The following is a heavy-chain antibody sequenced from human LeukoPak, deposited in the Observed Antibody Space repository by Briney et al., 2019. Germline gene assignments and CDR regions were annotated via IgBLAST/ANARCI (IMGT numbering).Heavy chain of an antibody. V-gene: IGHV4-59*12. D-gene: IGHD3-9*01. CDR3: ARVGRYYDILTGYWPGNWFDP. Sequence: PSETLSLTCTVSGGSITNYYWSWIRQPPGKGLEWIGFISYSGTTNYYPSLKSRVTISVDRSKNQFSLKLSSVTAADTAVYYCARVGRYYDILTGYWPGNWFDPWGQGTLVTVSS. CDR2: ISYSGTT. J-gene: IGHJ5*02. CDR1: GGSITNYY.